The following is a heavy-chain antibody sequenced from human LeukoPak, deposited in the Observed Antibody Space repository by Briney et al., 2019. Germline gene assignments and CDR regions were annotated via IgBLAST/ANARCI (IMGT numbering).Heavy chain of an antibody. CDR2: ISSSGNTI. CDR1: GFTFSDYY. Sequence: GGSLRLSCAASGFTFSDYYMSWIRQAPGKGLEWVSHISSSGNTIYYVDSVKGRFTISRDNAKNSLYLQMNSLRAEDTAVYYCARAGYSYGTYYYYYYGMDVWGQGTTVTVSS. D-gene: IGHD5-18*01. J-gene: IGHJ6*02. V-gene: IGHV3-11*01. CDR3: ARAGYSYGTYYYYYYGMDV.